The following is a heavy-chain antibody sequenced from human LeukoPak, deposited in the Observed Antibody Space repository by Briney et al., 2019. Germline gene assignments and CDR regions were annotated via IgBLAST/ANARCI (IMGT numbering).Heavy chain of an antibody. CDR1: GYTFTSYG. CDR3: ARASGGYERRPYYYYMDV. V-gene: IGHV1-18*01. D-gene: IGHD5-12*01. Sequence: GASVKVSCKASGYTFTSYGISWVRQAPGQGLEWMGWISAYNGNTNYAQKLQGRVTMTTDTSTSTAYMELRSLRSDDTAVYYCARASGGYERRPYYYYMDVWGKGTTVTVSS. J-gene: IGHJ6*03. CDR2: ISAYNGNT.